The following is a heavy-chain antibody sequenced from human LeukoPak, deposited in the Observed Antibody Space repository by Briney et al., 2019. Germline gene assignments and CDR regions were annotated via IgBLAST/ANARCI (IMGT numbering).Heavy chain of an antibody. D-gene: IGHD6-19*01. V-gene: IGHV4-34*01. Sequence: SETLSLTCALYGGSFSGYYCSWIRQPPGKELEWIGEINHSGSTNYNPSLKSRVTISVDTSKNQFSLKLSSVTAADTAVYYCARGEIAVAGGRDYWGQGTLVTVSS. CDR2: INHSGST. J-gene: IGHJ4*02. CDR1: GGSFSGYY. CDR3: ARGEIAVAGGRDY.